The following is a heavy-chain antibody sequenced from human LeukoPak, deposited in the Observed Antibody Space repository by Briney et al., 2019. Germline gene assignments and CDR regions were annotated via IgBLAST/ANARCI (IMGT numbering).Heavy chain of an antibody. CDR2: IYYSGST. J-gene: IGHJ4*02. V-gene: IGHV4-39*07. D-gene: IGHD3-3*01. CDR3: ASYYDFWSGYYSVPYYFDY. CDR1: GGSISSSSYY. Sequence: SETLSLTCTVSGGSISSSSYYWGWIRQPPGKGLEWIGSIYYSGSTYYNPSLKSRVTISVDTSKNQSSLKLSSVTAADTAVYYCASYYDFWSGYYSVPYYFDYWGQGTLVTVSS.